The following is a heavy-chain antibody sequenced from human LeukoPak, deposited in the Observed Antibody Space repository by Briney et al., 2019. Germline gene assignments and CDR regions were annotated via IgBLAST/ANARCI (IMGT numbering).Heavy chain of an antibody. V-gene: IGHV4-38-2*02. Sequence: ASETLSLTCTVSGYSISSGYYWGWIRQPPGKGLEWIGSIYHSGSTYYNPSLKSRVTISVDTSKNQFSLKLSSVTAADTAVYYCARNSGYDFWEGSTYYFDYWGQGTLVTVSS. CDR3: ARNSGYDFWEGSTYYFDY. CDR2: IYHSGST. J-gene: IGHJ4*02. CDR1: GYSISSGYY. D-gene: IGHD5-12*01.